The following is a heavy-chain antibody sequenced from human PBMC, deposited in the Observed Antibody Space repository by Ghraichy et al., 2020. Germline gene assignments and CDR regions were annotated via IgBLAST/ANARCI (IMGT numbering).Heavy chain of an antibody. D-gene: IGHD5-24*01. CDR3: AKIKGEMATIGTRHVPFDY. CDR2: ISYDGRNK. V-gene: IGHV3-30*18. CDR1: GFTFSSYG. Sequence: GGSLRLSCAASGFTFSSYGMHWVRQAPGKGLEWVAVISYDGRNKYYGDSVKGRFTISRDNSRNTLYLQMNSLRAEDTAVYYCAKIKGEMATIGTRHVPFDYWGQGTLVTVSS. J-gene: IGHJ4*02.